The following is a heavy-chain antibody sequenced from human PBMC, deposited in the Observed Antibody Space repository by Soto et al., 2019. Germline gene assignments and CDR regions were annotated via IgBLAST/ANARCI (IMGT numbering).Heavy chain of an antibody. D-gene: IGHD1-26*01. CDR2: IRNKANSYTT. CDR3: ARDSGKGAYFDY. Sequence: GGSLRLSCTASGFTFSRYAMSWVRQAPGKGLEWVGRIRNKANSYTTDYAASVKGRFTISRDDSKDSLYLQMNSLKTEDTAIYYCARDSGKGAYFDYWGHGTLVTVSS. J-gene: IGHJ4*01. CDR1: GFTFSRYA. V-gene: IGHV3-72*01.